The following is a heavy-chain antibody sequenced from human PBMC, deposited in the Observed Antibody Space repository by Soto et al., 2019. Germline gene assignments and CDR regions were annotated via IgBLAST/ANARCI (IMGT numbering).Heavy chain of an antibody. V-gene: IGHV1-46*01. CDR2: INPNVDSV. CDR3: ARDGPNYPFDP. J-gene: IGHJ5*02. CDR1: GYTFTNYY. Sequence: ASVKVSCKASGYTFTNYYIHWLRQAPGQGLEWMGIINPNVDSVKYAQKLQGRVTMTTDTSTSTAYMELRSLRSDDTAVYYCARDGPNYPFDPWGQGTLVTVSS. D-gene: IGHD1-1*01.